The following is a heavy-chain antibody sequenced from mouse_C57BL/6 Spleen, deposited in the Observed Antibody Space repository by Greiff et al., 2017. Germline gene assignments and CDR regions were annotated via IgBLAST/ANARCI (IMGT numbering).Heavy chain of an antibody. D-gene: IGHD2-4*01. CDR1: GFTFSSYA. CDR2: ISDGGSYT. V-gene: IGHV5-4*01. Sequence: EVQGVESGGGLVKPGGSLKLSCAASGFTFSSYAMSWVRQTPEKRLEWVATISDGGSYTYYPDNVKGRFTISRDNAKNNLYLQMSHLKSEDTAMYYCAIYYDYTSFAYWGQGTLVTVSA. CDR3: AIYYDYTSFAY. J-gene: IGHJ3*01.